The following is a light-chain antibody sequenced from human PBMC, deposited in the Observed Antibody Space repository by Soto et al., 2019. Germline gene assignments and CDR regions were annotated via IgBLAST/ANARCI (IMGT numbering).Light chain of an antibody. V-gene: IGLV2-8*01. J-gene: IGLJ1*01. CDR1: SSDVGRYNY. CDR2: EVS. Sequence: QSALTQPPSASGSPGQSVTISCAGTSSDVGRYNYVSWYQQYPGEAPKLIIYEVSKRTSGVPDRFSGSKSGTMASLAVSGLRAEDEADYYCSSYAGSNTFVFGTGTKVTVL. CDR3: SSYAGSNTFV.